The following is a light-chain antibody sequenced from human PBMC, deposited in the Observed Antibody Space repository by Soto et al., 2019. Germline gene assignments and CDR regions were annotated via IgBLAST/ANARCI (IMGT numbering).Light chain of an antibody. V-gene: IGLV2-14*03. CDR1: SSDVGAYNY. Sequence: TQRASVSGSPGQSATISCPGTSSDVGAYNYVSWYQQHPGKAPKLMIYDVANRPSGVSNRFSGSKSGNTASLTISGLQAEDEADYYSSSYTSSSTPYAFGTGTKGTVL. CDR3: SSYTSSSTPYA. J-gene: IGLJ1*01. CDR2: DVA.